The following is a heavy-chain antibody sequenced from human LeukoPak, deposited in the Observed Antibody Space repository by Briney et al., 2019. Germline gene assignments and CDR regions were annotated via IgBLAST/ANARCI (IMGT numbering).Heavy chain of an antibody. CDR3: ASLIVGATSFGILDY. Sequence: PSETLSLTCTVSGGSISSHYWSWIRQPPGKGLEWIGYIYYSGSTNYNPSLKSRVTISVDTSKNQFSLKLSSVTAADTAVYYCASLIVGATSFGILDYWGQETLVTVSS. D-gene: IGHD1-26*01. J-gene: IGHJ4*02. CDR2: IYYSGST. V-gene: IGHV4-59*11. CDR1: GGSISSHY.